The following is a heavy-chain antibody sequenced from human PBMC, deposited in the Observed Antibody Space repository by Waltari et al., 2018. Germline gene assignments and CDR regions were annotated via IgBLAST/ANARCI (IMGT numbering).Heavy chain of an antibody. D-gene: IGHD4-17*01. CDR2: IYHSGST. CDR1: GGSISSSNW. CDR3: ARDLTVTDYYYGMDV. J-gene: IGHJ6*02. Sequence: QVQLQESGPGLVKPSGTLSLTCAVSGGSISSSNWWSWVRQPPGKGLEWIGEIYHSGSTNDNPSLKSRVTIAVDKSKNQFSLKLSSVTAADTSVYYCARDLTVTDYYYGMDVWGQGTTVTVSS. V-gene: IGHV4-4*02.